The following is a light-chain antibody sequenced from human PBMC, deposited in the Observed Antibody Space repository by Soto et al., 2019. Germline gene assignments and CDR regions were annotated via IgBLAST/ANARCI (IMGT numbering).Light chain of an antibody. Sequence: AIQLTQSPSSLSASVGDRVIITCRASQGIANALAWYQQRPGKAPKLLIFDASTFESGVPSRFSGSGSGTDFTLTISSLQPEDFATYYCQQFNNYPWTFGQGTKVEIK. CDR1: QGIANA. CDR2: DAS. CDR3: QQFNNYPWT. J-gene: IGKJ1*01. V-gene: IGKV1D-13*01.